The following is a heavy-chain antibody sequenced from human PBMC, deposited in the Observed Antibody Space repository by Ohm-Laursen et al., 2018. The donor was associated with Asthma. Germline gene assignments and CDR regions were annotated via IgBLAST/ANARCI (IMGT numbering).Heavy chain of an antibody. CDR2: IWYDGIKK. J-gene: IGHJ4*02. CDR3: ARGQGGDGYNLGDF. D-gene: IGHD5-24*01. V-gene: IGHV3-33*01. CDR1: GFIFGTHG. Sequence: SLRLSCAASGFIFGTHGMHWVRQAPGKGLEWVAVIWYDGIKKYYADSVKGRFTISRDNSKNTLYLQMNNLRAEDTAVYYCARGQGGDGYNLGDFWGQGTLVPVSS.